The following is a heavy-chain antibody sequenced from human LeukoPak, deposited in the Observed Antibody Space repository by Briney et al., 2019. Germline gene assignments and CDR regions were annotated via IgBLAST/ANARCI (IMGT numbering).Heavy chain of an antibody. D-gene: IGHD4-11*01. V-gene: IGHV1-69*06. CDR1: GYTFTSYG. CDR2: IIPIFGTA. Sequence: SVKVSCKASGYTFTSYGISWVRQAPGQGLEWMGGIIPIFGTANYAQKFQGRVTITADKSTSTAYMELSSLRSEDTAVYYCARAFQGLPSDAFDIWGQGTMVTVSS. J-gene: IGHJ3*02. CDR3: ARAFQGLPSDAFDI.